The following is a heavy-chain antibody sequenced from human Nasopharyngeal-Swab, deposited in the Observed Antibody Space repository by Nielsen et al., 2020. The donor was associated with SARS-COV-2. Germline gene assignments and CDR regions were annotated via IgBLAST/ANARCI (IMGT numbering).Heavy chain of an antibody. Sequence: GGSLRLSCATSGFTFSPYTMTWVRQAPGKGLQWISYITSGNSVQYADSVRGRFTISRDNAKNSLYLQMNSLRAEDTAVYYCARDPSSGWESWRFDPWGQGTLVTVSS. CDR1: GFTFSPYT. CDR2: ITSGNSV. V-gene: IGHV3-69-1*02. J-gene: IGHJ5*02. D-gene: IGHD6-19*01. CDR3: ARDPSSGWESWRFDP.